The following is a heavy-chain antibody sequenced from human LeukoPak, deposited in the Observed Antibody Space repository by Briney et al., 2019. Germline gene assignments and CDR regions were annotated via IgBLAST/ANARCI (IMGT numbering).Heavy chain of an antibody. Sequence: GGSLRLSCAASGFTFRSYWMSWVRQAPGKGLEWVANINQGGSVKYYVDSVKGRLTISRGDAKNSLYVQMNSLRDEDTAVYYCARVGYSGWNLEYWGQGTLVTVSS. V-gene: IGHV3-7*01. CDR3: ARVGYSGWNLEY. CDR2: INQGGSVK. CDR1: GFTFRSYW. J-gene: IGHJ4*02. D-gene: IGHD5-12*01.